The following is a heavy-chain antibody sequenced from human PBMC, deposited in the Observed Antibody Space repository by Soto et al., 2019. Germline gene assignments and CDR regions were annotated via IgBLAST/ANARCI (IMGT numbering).Heavy chain of an antibody. J-gene: IGHJ5*02. Sequence: SETLSLTCTVSGGSISSSSHYWGWIRQPPGKGLEWIGSIYYSGSTYYNPSLKSRVTISVDTSKNQFSLKLSSVTAADTAVYHCASPKIAFYNWFDPWGQGTLVTVSS. CDR1: GGSISSSSHY. V-gene: IGHV4-39*01. D-gene: IGHD3-3*02. CDR2: IYYSGST. CDR3: ASPKIAFYNWFDP.